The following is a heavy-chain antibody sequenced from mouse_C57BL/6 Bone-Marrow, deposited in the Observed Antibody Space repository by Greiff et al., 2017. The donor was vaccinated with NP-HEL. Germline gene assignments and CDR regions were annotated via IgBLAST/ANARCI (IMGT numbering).Heavy chain of an antibody. J-gene: IGHJ2*01. CDR3: AGTVVGDFDY. V-gene: IGHV1-52*01. CDR1: GYTITSYW. Sequence: QVQLKQPGAELVRPGSSVKLSCKASGYTITSYWMHWVKQRPIQGLEWIGNIDPSDSETHYNQKFKDKATLTVDKSSSTAYMQLSSLTSEDSAVYYCAGTVVGDFDYWGQGTTLTVSS. D-gene: IGHD1-1*01. CDR2: IDPSDSET.